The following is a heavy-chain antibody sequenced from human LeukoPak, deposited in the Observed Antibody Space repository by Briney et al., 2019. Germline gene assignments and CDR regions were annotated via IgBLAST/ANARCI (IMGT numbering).Heavy chain of an antibody. CDR3: ARDSITMVRGVIILTNWFDP. CDR1: GYTFTSYD. V-gene: IGHV1-8*01. J-gene: IGHJ5*02. CDR2: MNPNSGNT. D-gene: IGHD3-10*01. Sequence: ASVKVSCKASGYTFTSYDINWVRQATGQGLEWMGWMNPNSGNTGYAQKLQGRVTMTTDTSTSTAYMELRSLRSDDTAVYYCARDSITMVRGVIILTNWFDPWGQGTLVTVSS.